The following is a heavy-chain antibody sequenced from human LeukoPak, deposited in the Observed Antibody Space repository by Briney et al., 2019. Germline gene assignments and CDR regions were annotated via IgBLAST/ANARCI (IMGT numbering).Heavy chain of an antibody. CDR2: IHYSDPT. CDR1: GGSISNYF. J-gene: IGHJ3*02. V-gene: IGHV4-59*01. D-gene: IGHD1-26*01. CDR3: ARDRRWELLHAFDI. Sequence: SETLSLTCTVSGGSISNYFWSWIRQPPGKGLEWIAYIHYSDPTSYNPSHKSRVTISLDTSKNQFSLMLSSVTAADTAVYYCARDRRWELLHAFDIWGQGTMVTVSS.